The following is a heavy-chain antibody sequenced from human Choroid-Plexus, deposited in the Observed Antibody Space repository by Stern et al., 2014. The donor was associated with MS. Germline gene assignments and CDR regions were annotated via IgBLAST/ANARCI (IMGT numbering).Heavy chain of an antibody. V-gene: IGHV3-30*18. D-gene: IGHD2/OR15-2a*01. J-gene: IGHJ2*01. Sequence: VQLVESGGCVVQPGRPLRLSCVASGFTFGSCAMHWVRQAPGKGLEWVAGVSYDGSNKYYADSVKGRFTISRDNSQNTLYMQMSSLRPEDTAVYYCAKDRQYLTYF. CDR3: AKDRQYLTYF. CDR2: VSYDGSNK. CDR1: GFTFGSCA.